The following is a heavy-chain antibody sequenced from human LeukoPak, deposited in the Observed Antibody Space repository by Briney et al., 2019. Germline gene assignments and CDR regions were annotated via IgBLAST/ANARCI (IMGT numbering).Heavy chain of an antibody. CDR1: GFTFSSYE. Sequence: LRLSCVASGFTFSSYEMNWVRQPPGKGLEWIGESTHSGSTNYNPSLKSRVTISVDTSKSQFSLKLTSMTAADTAVYYCARGRTGAAALDFWGPGTLVTVSS. CDR3: ARGRTGAAALDF. J-gene: IGHJ4*02. D-gene: IGHD2-2*01. CDR2: STHSGST. V-gene: IGHV4-34*01.